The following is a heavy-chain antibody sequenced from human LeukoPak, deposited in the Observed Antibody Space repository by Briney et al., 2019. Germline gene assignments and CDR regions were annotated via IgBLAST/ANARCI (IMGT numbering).Heavy chain of an antibody. D-gene: IGHD2-8*01. CDR2: ISYDGSNK. CDR3: ARDAYCTPTACYIDF. Sequence: GRSLRLSCAASGFTFSSYAMHWVRQAPGKGLEWVAVISYDGSNKYYADSVKGRFTISRDNSKNTLYLQMNSLRAEDTAVYYCARDAYCTPTACYIDFWGQGALVTVSS. V-gene: IGHV3-30-3*01. CDR1: GFTFSSYA. J-gene: IGHJ4*02.